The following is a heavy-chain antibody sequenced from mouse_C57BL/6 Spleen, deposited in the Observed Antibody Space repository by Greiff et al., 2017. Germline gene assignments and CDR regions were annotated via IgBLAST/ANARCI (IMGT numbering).Heavy chain of an antibody. CDR2: IYPGDGDT. J-gene: IGHJ2*01. CDR1: GYAFSSYW. CDR3: SRSHYDSYYFDY. V-gene: IGHV1-80*01. Sequence: QVQLQQSGAELVKPGASVKISCKASGYAFSSYWMNWVKPRPGKGLEWIGQIYPGDGDTNYNGKFKGKATLTADKSSSSAYMQLSSLTSEDSAVCVCSRSHYDSYYFDYWGQGTTLTVSS. D-gene: IGHD2-4*01.